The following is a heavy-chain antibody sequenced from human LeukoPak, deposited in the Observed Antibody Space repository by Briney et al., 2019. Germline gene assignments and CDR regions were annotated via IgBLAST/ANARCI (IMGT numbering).Heavy chain of an antibody. V-gene: IGHV3-30*03. D-gene: IGHD3-16*01. J-gene: IGHJ3*02. CDR2: LSSDGSKK. Sequence: GGSLRLSCAASGLTVNNNYMNWVRQAPGKGLEWVAVLSSDGSKKYYTDSVKGRFTISRDKSNNTLYLQMNSLRPEDTAVYYCVRDGGRGAFDIWGQGTRVTVSS. CDR3: VRDGGRGAFDI. CDR1: GLTVNNNY.